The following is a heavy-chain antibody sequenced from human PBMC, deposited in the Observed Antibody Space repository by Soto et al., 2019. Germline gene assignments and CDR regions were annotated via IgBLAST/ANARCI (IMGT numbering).Heavy chain of an antibody. CDR3: ARVFYGSAPTYGMDV. J-gene: IGHJ6*02. CDR2: ISAYNGNT. CDR1: GYTFTSYG. V-gene: IGHV1-18*01. D-gene: IGHD3-10*01. Sequence: QVQLVQSGAEVKKPGASVKVSCKASGYTFTSYGISWVRQAPGQGLEWMGWISAYNGNTNYAQKLQGRVTMTTDTSKSTAYMELRSLRSDDTAVYYCARVFYGSAPTYGMDVWGQGTTVTVSS.